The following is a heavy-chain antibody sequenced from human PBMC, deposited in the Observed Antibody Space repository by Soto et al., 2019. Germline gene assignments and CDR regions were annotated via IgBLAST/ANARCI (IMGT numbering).Heavy chain of an antibody. V-gene: IGHV1-2*02. D-gene: IGHD1-1*01. CDR2: INPNSGGT. J-gene: IGHJ4*02. CDR1: GYTFTGYY. Sequence: QVQLVQSGAEVKKPGASVKVSCKASGYTFTGYYMHWVRQAPGQGIEWMGWINPNSGGTNYAQKFQGRVTMTRDTSISTAYMELSRLRPDDTAVYYCARTTWNLGSDLGYWGQGTLVTVSS. CDR3: ARTTWNLGSDLGY.